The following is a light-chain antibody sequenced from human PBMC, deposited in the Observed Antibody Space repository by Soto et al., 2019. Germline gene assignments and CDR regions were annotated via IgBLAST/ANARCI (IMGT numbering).Light chain of an antibody. CDR3: SSRTTSNPYV. J-gene: IGLJ1*01. V-gene: IGLV2-14*03. Sequence: QSALTQPASVSGSPGQSITISCTGTSSDIGAYNSVSWYQQHPGKAPTLIIYDVSNRPSGVSNRFSASKSGNTSSLTISGLQAEDEADYYCSSRTTSNPYVFGTGTKLTVL. CDR1: SSDIGAYNS. CDR2: DVS.